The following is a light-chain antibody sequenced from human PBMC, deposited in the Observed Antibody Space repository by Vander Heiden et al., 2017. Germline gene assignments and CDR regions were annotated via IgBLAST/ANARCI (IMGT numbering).Light chain of an antibody. CDR2: EVS. J-gene: IGKJ2*01. Sequence: IVTTQTPPSPSVAPGKPAFTSCKSSHSLLHSDGKTYLYWYLQKPGQPPQLLIYEVSNRFSGVPDRFSGSRSGTDFTLKISRVEAEDVGVYYCRQSIQLPPTFGQGTKLEIK. CDR3: RQSIQLPPT. V-gene: IGKV2D-29*01. CDR1: HSLLHSDGKTY.